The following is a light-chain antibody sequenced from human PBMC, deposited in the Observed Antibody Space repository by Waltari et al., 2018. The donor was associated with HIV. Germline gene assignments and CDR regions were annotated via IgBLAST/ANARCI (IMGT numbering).Light chain of an antibody. CDR3: TGWDDSVSEYV. CDR1: YSNIGSDN. Sequence: QSLLTQPPSASGTPGQRVTISCSGSYSNIGSDNVYWYQHLPGTAPKLLIYKNTQPPPWRPDRFSGSKSGTSASLAIIGRRSEEEADYYCTGWDDSVSEYVFGTGNSVTVL. J-gene: IGLJ1*01. V-gene: IGLV1-47*01. CDR2: KNT.